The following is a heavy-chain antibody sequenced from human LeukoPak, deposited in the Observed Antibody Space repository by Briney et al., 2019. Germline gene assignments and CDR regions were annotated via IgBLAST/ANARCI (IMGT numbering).Heavy chain of an antibody. D-gene: IGHD6-19*01. CDR2: ISGSGGST. J-gene: IGHJ4*02. CDR3: AKASGWYGYYFDY. V-gene: IGHV3-23*01. CDR1: GFTFSSYA. Sequence: QAGGSLRLSCAASGFTFSSYAMSWVRQAPGKGLEWVSAISGSGGSTYYADSVKGRFTISRDNSKNTLYLQMNSLRAEDMAVYYCAKASGWYGYYFDYWGQGTLVTVSS.